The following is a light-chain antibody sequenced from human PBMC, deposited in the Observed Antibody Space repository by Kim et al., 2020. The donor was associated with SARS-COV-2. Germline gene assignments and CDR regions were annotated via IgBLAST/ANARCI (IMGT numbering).Light chain of an antibody. J-gene: IGLJ3*02. CDR3: SAWDSSLSAWV. V-gene: IGLV10-54*01. Sequence: QAGLTQPPSVSKGLRQTATLTCTGNSNNVGNQGAAWLQQHQGHPPKLLSYRNNNRPSGISERLSASRSGNTASLTITGLQCEDEADYYCSAWDSSLSAWVFGGGTQLTVL. CDR1: SNNVGNQG. CDR2: RNN.